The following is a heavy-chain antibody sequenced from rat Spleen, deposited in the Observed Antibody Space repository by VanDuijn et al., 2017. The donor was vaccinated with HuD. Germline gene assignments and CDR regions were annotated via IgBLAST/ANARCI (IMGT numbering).Heavy chain of an antibody. Sequence: EVQLVESDGGLVQPGKSLKLSCAASGFTFSDYGMAWVRQAPTKGLEWVATISYGDSSGHSSTYYRDSVKGRFTISRANAKSTLNLQMDSLRSEDTATYYCARRHYGYTDYFDYWGQGVMVTVSS. J-gene: IGHJ2*01. D-gene: IGHD1-9*01. CDR1: GFTFSDYG. CDR2: ISYGDSSGHSST. V-gene: IGHV5-29*01. CDR3: ARRHYGYTDYFDY.